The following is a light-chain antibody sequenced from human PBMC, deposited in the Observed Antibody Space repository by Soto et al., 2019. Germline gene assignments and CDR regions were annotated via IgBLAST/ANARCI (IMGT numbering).Light chain of an antibody. CDR3: ALWDDSLHNWV. J-gene: IGLJ3*02. Sequence: QSVLAQPPSASGTPGQRVTISCPGSSSNIGTITVNWYQHLPGTAPKLLIYGDNQRPSGVPDRFSGSKSGTSASLAINGLQSEDEADYYCALWDDSLHNWVFGGGTKLTVL. CDR1: SSNIGTIT. V-gene: IGLV1-44*01. CDR2: GDN.